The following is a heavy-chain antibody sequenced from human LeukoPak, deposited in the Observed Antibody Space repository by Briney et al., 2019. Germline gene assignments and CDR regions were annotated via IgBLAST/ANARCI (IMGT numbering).Heavy chain of an antibody. CDR3: ARGRGRRWPTDY. J-gene: IGHJ4*02. V-gene: IGHV1-8*01. CDR1: GYTFTSYD. Sequence: GASVKVSCKASGYTFTSYDINWVRQATGQGLEWMGWMNPNSGNAGYAQKFQGRVTMTRNTSISTAYMELSSLRSEDTAVYYCARGRGRRWPTDYWGQGTLVTVSS. D-gene: IGHD5-24*01. CDR2: MNPNSGNA.